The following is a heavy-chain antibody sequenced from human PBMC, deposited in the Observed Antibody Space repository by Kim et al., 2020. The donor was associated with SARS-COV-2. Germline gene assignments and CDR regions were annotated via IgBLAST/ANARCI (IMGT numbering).Heavy chain of an antibody. CDR1: GFTFSSYS. V-gene: IGHV3-21*01. D-gene: IGHD6-6*01. Sequence: GGSLRLSCAASGFTFSSYSMNWVRQAPGKGLEWVSSISSSSSYIYYADSVKGRFTISRDNAKNSLYLQMNSLRAEDTAVYYCARIPNLIAARPLDYWGQGTLVTVSS. J-gene: IGHJ4*02. CDR3: ARIPNLIAARPLDY. CDR2: ISSSSSYI.